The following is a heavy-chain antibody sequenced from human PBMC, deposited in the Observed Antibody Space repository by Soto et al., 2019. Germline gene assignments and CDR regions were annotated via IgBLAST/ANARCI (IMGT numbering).Heavy chain of an antibody. CDR1: GGSISSGDYY. V-gene: IGHV4-30-4*01. J-gene: IGHJ4*02. CDR3: ARVVTAIQGFDY. Sequence: KASETLSLTCTVSGGSISSGDYYWSWVRQPPGKGLEWIGYIYYSGSTYYNPSLKSRVTISVDTSKNQFSLKLSSVTAADTAVYYCARVVTAIQGFDYWGQGALVTVSS. D-gene: IGHD2-21*02. CDR2: IYYSGST.